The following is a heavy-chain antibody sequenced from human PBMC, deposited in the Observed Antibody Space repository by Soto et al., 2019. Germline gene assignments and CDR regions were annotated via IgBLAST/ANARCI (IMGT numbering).Heavy chain of an antibody. V-gene: IGHV1-69*01. CDR2: IIPIFGTA. J-gene: IGHJ5*02. CDR1: GGTFSSYA. Sequence: QVQLVQSGAEVKKPGSSVKVSCKASGGTFSSYAISWVRQAPGQGLEWMGGIIPIFGTANYAQKFQGRVTITADESTSTAYMELSSLRSEDTAVYYCARAGYCRSTSCYPYNWFDPWGQGTLVTVSS. D-gene: IGHD2-2*01. CDR3: ARAGYCRSTSCYPYNWFDP.